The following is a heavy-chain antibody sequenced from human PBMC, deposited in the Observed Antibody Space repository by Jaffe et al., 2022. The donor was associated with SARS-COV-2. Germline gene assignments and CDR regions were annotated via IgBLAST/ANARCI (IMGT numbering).Heavy chain of an antibody. CDR2: ISAGSGNT. Sequence: QVQLVQSGTEVKKPGASVKISCKTSGYTFTDYNIHWVRQAPGQRLEWMGWISAGSGNTKFPQKFQGRVTITRDTSANTVYMDLSSLRSEDTAVYYCARLLMFYYDSRDAFDIWGQGTMVTVSS. CDR1: GYTFTDYN. V-gene: IGHV1-3*01. D-gene: IGHD3-22*01. CDR3: ARLLMFYYDSRDAFDI. J-gene: IGHJ3*02.